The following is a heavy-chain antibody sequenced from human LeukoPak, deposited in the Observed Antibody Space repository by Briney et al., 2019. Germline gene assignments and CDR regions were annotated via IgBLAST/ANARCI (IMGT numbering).Heavy chain of an antibody. CDR2: ISGSGGST. V-gene: IGHV3-23*01. J-gene: IGHJ6*03. CDR1: GFTFSSYA. Sequence: GGSLRLSCAASGFTFSSYAMSWVRQAPGKGLEWVSAISGSGGSTYYADSVKGRLTISRDNSKNTLYLQMNSLRAEDTAVYYCAKGPEGYYYYYMDVWGKGTTVTVSS. CDR3: AKGPEGYYYYYMDV.